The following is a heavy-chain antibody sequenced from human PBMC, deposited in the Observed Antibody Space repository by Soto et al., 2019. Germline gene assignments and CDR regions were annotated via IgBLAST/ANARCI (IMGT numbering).Heavy chain of an antibody. CDR3: ATEGTDIVVVPAANDAFDI. V-gene: IGHV1-46*03. CDR1: GYTFTSYY. Sequence: GASVKVSCKASGYTFTSYYMHWVRQAPGQGLEWMGIINPSGGSTSYAQKFQGRVTMTRDTSTSTVYMELSSLRSEDTAVYYCATEGTDIVVVPAANDAFDIWGQGTMVTVSS. CDR2: INPSGGST. J-gene: IGHJ3*02. D-gene: IGHD2-2*01.